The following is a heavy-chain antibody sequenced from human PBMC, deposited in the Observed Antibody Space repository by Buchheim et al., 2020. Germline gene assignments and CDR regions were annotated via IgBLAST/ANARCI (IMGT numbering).Heavy chain of an antibody. D-gene: IGHD6-19*01. V-gene: IGHV3-30-3*01. CDR3: ARDRDSSGWYSFSSDY. CDR1: GFSFSSYA. CDR2: MSYDGSNK. Sequence: QVELVESGGGAVQPGWSLRLSCAASGFSFSSYAMHWVRQAPGKGLEWVAVMSYDGSNKYYGDSVKGRFTISRDNSKNMLYLQMNSLRPEDSAVYYCARDRDSSGWYSFSSDYWGQGTL. J-gene: IGHJ4*02.